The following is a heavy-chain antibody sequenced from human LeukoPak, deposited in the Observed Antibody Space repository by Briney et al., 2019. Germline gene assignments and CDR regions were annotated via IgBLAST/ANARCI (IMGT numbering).Heavy chain of an antibody. D-gene: IGHD2-2*01. CDR1: GFTFDDYA. CDR2: ISWNSGSI. J-gene: IGHJ5*02. V-gene: IGHV3-9*01. CDR3: AKDGGSTSGNWFDP. Sequence: SGGSLRLSCAASGFTFDDYAMHWVRQAPGKGLEWVSGISWNSGSIGYADSVKGRFTISRDNAKNSLYLQMNSLRAEDTALYYCAKDGGSTSGNWFDPWGQGTLVTVSS.